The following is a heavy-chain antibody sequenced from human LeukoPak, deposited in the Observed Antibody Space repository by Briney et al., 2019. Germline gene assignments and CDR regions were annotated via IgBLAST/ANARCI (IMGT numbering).Heavy chain of an antibody. D-gene: IGHD1-26*01. CDR1: GFTFRTYA. CDR3: ATRGRDREFDY. Sequence: GGSLRLSCVASGFTFRTYAMSWVRQAPGKGLEWITGVSDSGGMTNYADSVKGRFTISRDNSKNTLYLQMSSLRAEDTAIYYCATRGRDREFDYWGQGTLVTVSS. J-gene: IGHJ4*02. V-gene: IGHV3-23*01. CDR2: VSDSGGMT.